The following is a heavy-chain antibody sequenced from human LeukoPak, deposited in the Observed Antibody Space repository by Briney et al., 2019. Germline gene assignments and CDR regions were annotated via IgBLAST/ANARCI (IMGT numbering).Heavy chain of an antibody. V-gene: IGHV4-4*07. J-gene: IGHJ4*02. D-gene: IGHD1-26*01. Sequence: PSETLSLTCTVSGGSISSYYWSWIRQPAGKGLEWIGRIYSSGNTHYNPSLKSRLTMSVDTSKNQFSLKLSSVTAADTAVYYCARAPPMGATYFDYWGRERWSPSPQ. CDR2: IYSSGNT. CDR1: GGSISSYY. CDR3: ARAPPMGATYFDY.